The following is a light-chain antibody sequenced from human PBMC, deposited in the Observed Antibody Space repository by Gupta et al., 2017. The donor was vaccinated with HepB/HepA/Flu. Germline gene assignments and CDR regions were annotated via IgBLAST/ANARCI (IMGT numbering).Light chain of an antibody. CDR1: PSVSSSY. V-gene: IGKV3D-7*01. Sequence: PGERVTLSCRASPSVSSSYLTSYQQKPGQAPRLLIYGASTRATRIPARFRGSRSGTEFTLSISSLQPEDFAVSYCHEEDNLGDSFGQGTKMEIK. CDR2: GAS. CDR3: HEEDNLGDS. J-gene: IGKJ2*03.